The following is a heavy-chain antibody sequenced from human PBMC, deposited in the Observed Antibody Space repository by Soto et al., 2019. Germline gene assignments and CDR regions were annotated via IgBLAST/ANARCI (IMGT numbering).Heavy chain of an antibody. V-gene: IGHV4-34*01. CDR3: ARSRYYYYYMAV. CDR2: INHSGST. CDR1: GGSFSGYY. Sequence: PSETLSLTCAVYGGSFSGYYWSWIRQPPGKGLEWIGEINHSGSTNYNPSLKSRVTISVDTSKNQFSLKLSSVTAADTAVYYCARSRYYYYYMAVWGKGTTVTVSS. J-gene: IGHJ6*03.